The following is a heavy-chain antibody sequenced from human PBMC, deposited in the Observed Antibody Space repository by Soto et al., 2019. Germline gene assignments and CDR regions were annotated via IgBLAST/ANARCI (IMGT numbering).Heavy chain of an antibody. CDR1: RFTFRNYG. J-gene: IGHJ4*02. D-gene: IGHD5-18*01. CDR2: ISHDGTVK. Sequence: SLRLSFAASRFTFRNYGIQWVLPAPGKGLEWVAVISHDGTVKYYADSVKGRFTISRDNFQNTLDLQMDSLRAEDTAVYYCAKERDTRSSSCFDSWGQGTMVTVSS. CDR3: AKERDTRSSSCFDS. V-gene: IGHV3-30*18.